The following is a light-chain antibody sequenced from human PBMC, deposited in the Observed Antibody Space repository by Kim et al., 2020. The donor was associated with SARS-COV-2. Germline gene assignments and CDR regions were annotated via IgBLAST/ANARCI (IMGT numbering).Light chain of an antibody. CDR3: QQANRFPFA. Sequence: DIQMTQSPSSVSASIGDRVTITCRASRDIHTWLAWFQQKPGKAPKLLIYGASSLQGGVPSRFSGSGFGTDFTLTINNMQPEDSATYYCQQANRFPFAFGPGTKVDIK. CDR1: RDIHTW. V-gene: IGKV1D-12*01. J-gene: IGKJ3*01. CDR2: GAS.